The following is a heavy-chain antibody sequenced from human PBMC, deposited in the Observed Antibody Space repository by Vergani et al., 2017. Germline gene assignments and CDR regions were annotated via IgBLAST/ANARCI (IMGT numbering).Heavy chain of an antibody. V-gene: IGHV1-69*01. J-gene: IGHJ4*02. Sequence: QVQLVQSGAEVKKPGSSVKVSCKASGGTFSSYAISWVRQAPGQGLEWMGGIIPIFGTANYAQKFQGRVTITADESTSTAYMELSSLRSEDTAVYYCAGDLGGTYCGYALDYFDYWGQGTLVTVSS. D-gene: IGHD5-12*01. CDR2: IIPIFGTA. CDR1: GGTFSSYA. CDR3: AGDLGGTYCGYALDYFDY.